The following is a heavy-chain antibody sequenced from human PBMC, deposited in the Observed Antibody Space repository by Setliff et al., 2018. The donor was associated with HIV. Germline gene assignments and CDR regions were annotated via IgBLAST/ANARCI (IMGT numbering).Heavy chain of an antibody. J-gene: IGHJ6*02. CDR2: ISSSSSYI. Sequence: GGSLRLSCAASGFTFDDYAMHWVRQAPGKGLEWVSGISSSSSYIYYADSVKGRFTISRDNAKNSLYLQMNSLRAEDTAVYYCARGLSVYSYANVYYYPGMDVWGQGTTVTVSS. D-gene: IGHD5-18*01. V-gene: IGHV3-21*01. CDR1: GFTFDDYA. CDR3: ARGLSVYSYANVYYYPGMDV.